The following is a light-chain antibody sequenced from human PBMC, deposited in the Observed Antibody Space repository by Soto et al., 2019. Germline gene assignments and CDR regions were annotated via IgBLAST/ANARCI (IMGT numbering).Light chain of an antibody. CDR1: SSDVGVYNY. Sequence: QSVLTQPASVSGSPGQSITISCTGTSSDVGVYNYVSWYQQHPGKAPKLMIYEVSNRPSGVSNRFSGSKSGNTASLTISGLQAEDEADYYCSSYTSSSTSVFGGGTKLTVL. CDR3: SSYTSSSTSV. J-gene: IGLJ3*02. V-gene: IGLV2-14*01. CDR2: EVS.